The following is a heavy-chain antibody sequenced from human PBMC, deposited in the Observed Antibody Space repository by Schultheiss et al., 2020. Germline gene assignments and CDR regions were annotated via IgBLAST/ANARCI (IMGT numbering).Heavy chain of an antibody. D-gene: IGHD6-13*01. J-gene: IGHJ5*02. Sequence: GGSLRLSCAASGFTFSSYGMHWVRPAPGKGLEWVAVIWYDGSNKYYADFVKGRFTISRDNAKYSLYLQMNSLRAEDTALYYCATDRCLGSSWWCDPWGRGSRVTV. CDR1: GFTFSSYG. CDR3: ATDRCLGSSWWCDP. CDR2: IWYDGSNK. V-gene: IGHV3-33*03.